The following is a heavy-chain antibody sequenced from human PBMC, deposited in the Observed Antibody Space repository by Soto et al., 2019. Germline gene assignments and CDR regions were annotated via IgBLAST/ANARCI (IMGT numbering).Heavy chain of an antibody. J-gene: IGHJ6*03. CDR2: MNPNGGNT. V-gene: IGHV1-8*01. D-gene: IGHD3-3*01. CDR3: ARGRNYDFWSGYYISYYYYMDV. Sequence: ASVKVSCKASGYTFTSYDINWVRQATGQGLEWMGWMNPNGGNTGYAQKFQGRVTMTRNTSISTAYMELSSLRSEDTAVYYCARGRNYDFWSGYYISYYYYMDVWGKGTTVTVSS. CDR1: GYTFTSYD.